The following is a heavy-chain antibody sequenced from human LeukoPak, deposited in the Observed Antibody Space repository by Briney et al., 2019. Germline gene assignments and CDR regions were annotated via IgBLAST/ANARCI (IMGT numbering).Heavy chain of an antibody. J-gene: IGHJ4*02. CDR2: INPNSGGT. CDR3: AISPGVMITFGGAPVTDYFDY. Sequence: ASVKVSCKASGYTFTDYYMHWVRQAPGQGLEWMGWINPNSGGTNYAQKFQGRVTMTRDTSISTAYMEVSRLRSDDTAVYYCAISPGVMITFGGAPVTDYFDYWGQGTLVTVSS. D-gene: IGHD3-16*01. V-gene: IGHV1-2*02. CDR1: GYTFTDYY.